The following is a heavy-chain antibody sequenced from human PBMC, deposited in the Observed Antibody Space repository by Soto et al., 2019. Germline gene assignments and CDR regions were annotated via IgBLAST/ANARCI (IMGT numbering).Heavy chain of an antibody. Sequence: GGSLRLSCAASGFTFSSYGMHWVRQAPGKGLEWVAVISYDGSNKYYADSVKGRFTISRDNSKNTLYLQMNSLRAEDTAVYYCAKSQNFWSGYYYGMDVWGQGTTVTVSS. J-gene: IGHJ6*02. V-gene: IGHV3-30*18. CDR3: AKSQNFWSGYYYGMDV. D-gene: IGHD3-3*01. CDR1: GFTFSSYG. CDR2: ISYDGSNK.